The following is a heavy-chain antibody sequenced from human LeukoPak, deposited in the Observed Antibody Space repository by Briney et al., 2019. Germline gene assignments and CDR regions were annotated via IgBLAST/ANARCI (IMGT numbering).Heavy chain of an antibody. D-gene: IGHD5-12*01. CDR1: GFTFSNYA. Sequence: PGGSLRLSCAGSGFTFSNYAMTWVRQAPGKGLEWVSGISSSGGATYYADSVKGRFTISRDNSKNTLYLQIHSLRAEDTAVYYCAKEGYPAGDYWGQGTLVTVSS. CDR3: AKEGYPAGDY. CDR2: ISSSGGAT. V-gene: IGHV3-23*01. J-gene: IGHJ4*02.